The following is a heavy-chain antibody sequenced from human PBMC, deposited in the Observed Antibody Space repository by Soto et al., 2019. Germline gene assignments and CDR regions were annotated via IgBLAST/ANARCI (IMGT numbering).Heavy chain of an antibody. CDR2: ISYDGSNK. V-gene: IGHV3-30-3*01. D-gene: IGHD3-22*01. CDR3: ARVNYYDSSGYSPFAS. J-gene: IGHJ4*02. Sequence: GGSLRLSCAASGFTFSSYAMHWVRQAPGKGLEWVAVISYDGSNKYYADSVKGRFTISRDNSKNTLYLQMNSLRAEDTAVYYCARVNYYDSSGYSPFASWGQEPLVTFPS. CDR1: GFTFSSYA.